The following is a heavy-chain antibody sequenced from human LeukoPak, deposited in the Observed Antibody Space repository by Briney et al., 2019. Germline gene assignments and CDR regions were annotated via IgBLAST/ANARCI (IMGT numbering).Heavy chain of an antibody. CDR1: GYTFTSYA. D-gene: IGHD3-10*01. Sequence: ASVKVSCKASGYTFTSYAMHWVRQAPGQRLEWMGWINAGNGNTKYSQKFQGRVTITRDTSASTAYMELSSLRSEDTAVYYCARVAAYYGSGSYQNKDWYFDLWGRGTLVTVSS. CDR3: ARVAAYYGSGSYQNKDWYFDL. V-gene: IGHV1-3*01. J-gene: IGHJ2*01. CDR2: INAGNGNT.